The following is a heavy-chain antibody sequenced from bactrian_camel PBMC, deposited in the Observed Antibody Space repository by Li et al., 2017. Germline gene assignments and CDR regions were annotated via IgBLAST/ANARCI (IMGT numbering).Heavy chain of an antibody. Sequence: QVQLVESGGDSVRAGGSLRLSCTASRDLHGRYCMGWFRQAPGKEREAVAVVETRGERTIYADSVKGRFTISVDNAKNTAYLQMNSLKPEDTVLYYCAADVDPIGYNYWGQGTQVTVS. CDR1: RDLHGRYC. J-gene: IGHJ4*01. CDR2: VETRGERT. D-gene: IGHD1*01. CDR3: AADVDPIGYNY. V-gene: IGHV3S53*01.